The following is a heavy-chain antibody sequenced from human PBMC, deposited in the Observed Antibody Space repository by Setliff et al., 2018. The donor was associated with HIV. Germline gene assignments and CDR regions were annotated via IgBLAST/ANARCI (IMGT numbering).Heavy chain of an antibody. CDR2: IRNDGTNK. CDR3: AKKTTGSSSLDY. D-gene: IGHD1-26*01. J-gene: IGHJ4*02. V-gene: IGHV3-30*02. Sequence: GGSLRLSCTASGVTFTNSGMLWIRQAPGKGLEWVAFIRNDGTNKYYTDSVKGRFTISRDNSNNTLYLHVNSLRPEDTAVYYCAKKTTGSSSLDYWGQGTLVTVSS. CDR1: GVTFTNSG.